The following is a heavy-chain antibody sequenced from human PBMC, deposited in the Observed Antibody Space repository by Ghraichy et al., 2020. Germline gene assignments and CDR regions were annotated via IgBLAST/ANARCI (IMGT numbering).Heavy chain of an antibody. CDR2: IGTAGDP. CDR3: ARDRRIAAAGDDYYYGMDV. D-gene: IGHD6-13*01. J-gene: IGHJ6*02. Sequence: GRSLRLSCAASGFTFSSYDMHWVRQATGKGLEWVSAIGTAGDPYYPGSVKGRFTISRENAKNSLYLQMNSLRAGDTAVYYCARDRRIAAAGDDYYYGMDVWGQGTTVTVSS. CDR1: GFTFSSYD. V-gene: IGHV3-13*05.